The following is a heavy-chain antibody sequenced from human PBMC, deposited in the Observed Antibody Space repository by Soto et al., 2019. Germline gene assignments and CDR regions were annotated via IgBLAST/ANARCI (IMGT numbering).Heavy chain of an antibody. CDR2: IGAYNGNT. CDR1: GYTFTSYG. J-gene: IGHJ3*02. Sequence: GASVKVSCKASGYTFTSYGISWVRQAPGQGLEWMGWIGAYNGNTNYAQKLQGRVTMTTDTSTSTAYMELRSLRSDDTAVYYCARDLTPFIAVAGDAFDIWGQGTMVTVSS. V-gene: IGHV1-18*01. D-gene: IGHD6-19*01. CDR3: ARDLTPFIAVAGDAFDI.